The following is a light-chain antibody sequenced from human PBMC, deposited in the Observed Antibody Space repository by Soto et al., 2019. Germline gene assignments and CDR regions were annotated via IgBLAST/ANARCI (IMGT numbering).Light chain of an antibody. J-gene: IGKJ4*01. Sequence: DIQMTQSPSTVSASVGDRVTITCRASQSISSWLAWYQQKPGKAPKLLIQKASSLESGVPSRFSGSGSGTEFTLAISSLQPDXXATXXXXXXXIFSLTFGGGTKVEIK. CDR3: XXXXIFSLT. CDR1: QSISSW. CDR2: KAS. V-gene: IGKV1-5*03.